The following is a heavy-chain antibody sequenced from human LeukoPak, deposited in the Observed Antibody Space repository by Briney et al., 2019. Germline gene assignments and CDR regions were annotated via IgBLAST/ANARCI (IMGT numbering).Heavy chain of an antibody. D-gene: IGHD6-13*01. CDR2: ISGSGGST. CDR1: GFTFSSYG. Sequence: GGTLRLSCAASGFTFSSYGMSWVRQAPGKGLEWVSAISGSGGSTYYADSVKGRFTISRDNSKNTLYLQMNSLRAEDTAVYYCAKDGSSWQLDYWGQGTLVTVSS. V-gene: IGHV3-23*01. CDR3: AKDGSSWQLDY. J-gene: IGHJ4*02.